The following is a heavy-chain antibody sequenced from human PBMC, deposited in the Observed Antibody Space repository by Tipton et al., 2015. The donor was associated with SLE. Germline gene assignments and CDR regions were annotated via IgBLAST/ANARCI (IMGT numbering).Heavy chain of an antibody. CDR1: GFTFSSYE. CDR2: IYSGGST. V-gene: IGHV3-23*03. J-gene: IGHJ6*02. Sequence: QLVQSGGGLVQPGGSLRLSCAASGFTFSSYEMSWVRQAPGKGLEWVSVIYSGGSTYYADSVKGRFTISRDNSKNTLYLQMNSLRAEDTAVYYCAKDSYCGGDRGGMDVWGQGTTVTVSS. CDR3: AKDSYCGGDRGGMDV. D-gene: IGHD2-21*01.